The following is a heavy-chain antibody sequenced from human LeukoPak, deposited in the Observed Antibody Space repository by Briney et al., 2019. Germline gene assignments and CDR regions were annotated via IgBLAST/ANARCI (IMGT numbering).Heavy chain of an antibody. CDR1: GYIFTNYY. J-gene: IGHJ4*02. V-gene: IGHV1-46*01. D-gene: IGHD3-10*01. Sequence: ASVKVSCKASGYIFTNYYMHWVRQAPGQGLEWMGTINPSGGSTTYAQKFQGRVTMTRGTSTGTVYMELSSLRSEDTAVYYCARDHGSAYYRAPRHWGQGTLVTVSS. CDR3: ARDHGSAYYRAPRH. CDR2: INPSGGST.